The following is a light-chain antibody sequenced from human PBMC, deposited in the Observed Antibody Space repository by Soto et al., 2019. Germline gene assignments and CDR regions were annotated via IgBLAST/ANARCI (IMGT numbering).Light chain of an antibody. CDR3: QQFGSSPEYT. CDR2: GAS. CDR1: QSVSSSQ. Sequence: EIVLTQSPGTLSLSPGERATLSCRASQSVSSSQLAWYQQKPGQAPRLLIYGASTTATGIPDRVSGGGSGTDFTLTISRLEPEDFEVYYCQQFGSSPEYTFGQGTKLEVK. V-gene: IGKV3-20*01. J-gene: IGKJ2*01.